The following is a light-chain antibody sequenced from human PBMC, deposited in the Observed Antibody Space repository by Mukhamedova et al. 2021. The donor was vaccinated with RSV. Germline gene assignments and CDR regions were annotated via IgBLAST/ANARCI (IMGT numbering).Light chain of an antibody. J-gene: IGLJ1*01. CDR3: GSKTSTNTYV. Sequence: RPSGISSRFSGSKSGITASLTISGLQPEDEADYYCGSKTSTNTYVFGTATKVTVL. V-gene: IGLV2-14*02.